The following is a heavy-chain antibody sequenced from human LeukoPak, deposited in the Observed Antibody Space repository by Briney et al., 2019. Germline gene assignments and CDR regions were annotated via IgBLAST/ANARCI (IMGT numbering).Heavy chain of an antibody. CDR1: GGSISSGDYY. D-gene: IGHD5-12*01. CDR2: IHYSGST. J-gene: IGHJ4*02. CDR3: ARRRVYSGSGEFDF. V-gene: IGHV4-30-4*01. Sequence: SETLSLTCTVSGGSISSGDYYWSWIRQPPGKGLEWIGYIHYSGSTYYNPSLKSRVTISLDTSKNQFSLKLSSVTAADTAVYYCARRRVYSGSGEFDFWGQGTLVTVSS.